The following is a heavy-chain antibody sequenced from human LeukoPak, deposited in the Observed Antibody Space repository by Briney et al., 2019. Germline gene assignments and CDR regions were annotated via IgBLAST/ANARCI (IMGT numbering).Heavy chain of an antibody. Sequence: SETLSLTCTVSGGSISTNSYYWGWIRQPPGKGLEWIGYIYYSGSTNYNPSLKSRVTISVDTSKNQFSLKLSSVTAADTAVYYCAREAAVAGTVDYWGQGTLVTVSS. CDR3: AREAAVAGTVDY. CDR2: IYYSGST. J-gene: IGHJ4*02. D-gene: IGHD6-19*01. V-gene: IGHV4-61*01. CDR1: GGSISTNSYY.